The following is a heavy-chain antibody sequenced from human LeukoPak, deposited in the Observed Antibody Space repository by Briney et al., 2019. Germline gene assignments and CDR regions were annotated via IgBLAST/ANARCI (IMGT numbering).Heavy chain of an antibody. CDR1: GGSITGGGYS. V-gene: IGHV4-30-2*01. Sequence: SETLSLTCTVSGGSITGGGYSWSWIRQAPGKGLEWIGYFYHGGSTSYNPSLRSRVTISVDKSKNQFSLKLSSVTAADTAVYYCAREVGDYGDYEVGYWGQGTLVTVSS. J-gene: IGHJ4*02. CDR2: FYHGGST. CDR3: AREVGDYGDYEVGY. D-gene: IGHD4-17*01.